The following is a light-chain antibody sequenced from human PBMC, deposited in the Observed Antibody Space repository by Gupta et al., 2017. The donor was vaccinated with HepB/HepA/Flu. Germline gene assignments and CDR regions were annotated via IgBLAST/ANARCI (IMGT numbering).Light chain of an antibody. CDR3: QQYDNLPLT. CDR1: QDISNY. CDR2: EAS. Sequence: DLQMTQSGSSLSASVGDRVTITCQASQDISNYLNWYQQKPGKAPKLLIYEASNLETGVPSRFSGSGSGTDFTFTISRLQTEDIATYYCQQYDNLPLTFGQGTRLEIK. J-gene: IGKJ5*01. V-gene: IGKV1-33*01.